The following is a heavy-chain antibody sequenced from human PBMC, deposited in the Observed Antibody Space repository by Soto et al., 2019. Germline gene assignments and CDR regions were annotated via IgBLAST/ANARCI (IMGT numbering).Heavy chain of an antibody. Sequence: GGALRLSCAASGFTFSSYSLNWVRQAPGKGLEWVSYISSSSSTIYYADSVKGRFTISRDNAKNSLYLQMNSLRAEDTAVYYCARHPERIAEIGWFDPWGQGTLVTVSS. V-gene: IGHV3-48*01. CDR3: ARHPERIAEIGWFDP. CDR2: ISSSSSTI. D-gene: IGHD6-13*01. J-gene: IGHJ5*02. CDR1: GFTFSSYS.